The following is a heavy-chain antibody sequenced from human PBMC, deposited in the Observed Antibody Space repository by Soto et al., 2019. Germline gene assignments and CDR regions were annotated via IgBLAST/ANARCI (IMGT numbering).Heavy chain of an antibody. Sequence: LGESLKISCKGYGYRFASYWIAWVRQMPGKGLEWMGSIFPGDSDTRYSPSFEGQATISGDMSISTAYLQWSSLKASDTAMYYCARSINWNYDYWGQGTLVTVSS. CDR3: ARSINWNYDY. D-gene: IGHD1-7*01. CDR1: GYRFASYW. V-gene: IGHV5-51*01. J-gene: IGHJ4*02. CDR2: IFPGDSDT.